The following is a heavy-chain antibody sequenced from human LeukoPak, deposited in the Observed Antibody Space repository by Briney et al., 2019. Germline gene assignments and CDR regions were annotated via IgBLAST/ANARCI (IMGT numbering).Heavy chain of an antibody. V-gene: IGHV4-31*03. CDR2: IYYSGST. D-gene: IGHD3-22*01. CDR1: GGSISSGGYY. J-gene: IGHJ4*02. CDR3: ARESYYYDSSGYLYFFDY. Sequence: SQTLSLTCTVSGGSISSGGYYWSWIRQHAGKGLEWTGYIYYSGSTYYNPSLKSRVTISVDTSKNQFSLKLSSVTAADTAVYYCARESYYYDSSGYLYFFDYWGQGTQVTVSS.